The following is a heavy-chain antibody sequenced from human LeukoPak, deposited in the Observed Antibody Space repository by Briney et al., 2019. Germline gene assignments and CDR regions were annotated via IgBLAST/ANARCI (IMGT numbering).Heavy chain of an antibody. CDR1: GVTPSIYA. CDR3: ARGPVGPGTTSPPRDFQH. D-gene: IGHD1-7*01. CDR2: ISNDSIST. V-gene: IGHV3-30*04. Sequence: GRSLRLSRAPSGVTPSIYAVHAGREAPGGGLWWGAVISNDSISTYCADSVNARFTISRDSSNNAVYLQMNSLRTEDSAVYYCARGPVGPGTTSPPRDFQHGGQGTLAPFS. J-gene: IGHJ1*01.